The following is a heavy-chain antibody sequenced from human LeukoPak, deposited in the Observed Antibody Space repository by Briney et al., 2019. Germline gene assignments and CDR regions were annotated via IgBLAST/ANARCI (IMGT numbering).Heavy chain of an antibody. D-gene: IGHD3-10*01. V-gene: IGHV3-23*01. J-gene: IGHJ4*02. Sequence: GGSLRLSCAASGFTFSSYAMSWVRQAPGKGLECISGFSGSGGSTYYADSVKGRFTISRDNSKNTLYLQMNSLRAEDTAVYYCAKDSKLGLLWFGCFDYWGQGTLVTVSS. CDR3: AKDSKLGLLWFGCFDY. CDR2: FSGSGGST. CDR1: GFTFSSYA.